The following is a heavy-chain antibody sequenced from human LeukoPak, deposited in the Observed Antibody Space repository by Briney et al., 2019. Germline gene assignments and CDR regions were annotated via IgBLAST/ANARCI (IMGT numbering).Heavy chain of an antibody. CDR1: GFTFSSYA. D-gene: IGHD2-15*01. CDR3: AKSHSVGQRGYSDY. Sequence: GGSLRLSCAAAGFTFSSYAMTWVRQAPGKGLEWVATISDSGGSTYYADAVKGRSTISRDNSKDTLYAQMSSLRAEDAAVYYCAKSHSVGQRGYSDYWGQGTLVTVSS. V-gene: IGHV3-23*01. CDR2: ISDSGGST. J-gene: IGHJ4*02.